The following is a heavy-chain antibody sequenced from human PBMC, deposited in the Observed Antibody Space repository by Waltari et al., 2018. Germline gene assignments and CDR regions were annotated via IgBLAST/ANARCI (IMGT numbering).Heavy chain of an antibody. CDR1: GFTFSDSV. D-gene: IGHD5-12*01. CDR2: VRRKSNSYAT. Sequence: EVQLVESGGGLVQPGGSMQLSCAASGFTFSDSVMHWVRQASGKALEWVGRVRRKSNSYATAYAASVKGRFTISRDDSKNMAYLQMNSLKTEDTAVYYCTGSGYSDYDSVYWGQGTLVTVSS. CDR3: TGSGYSDYDSVY. V-gene: IGHV3-73*02. J-gene: IGHJ4*02.